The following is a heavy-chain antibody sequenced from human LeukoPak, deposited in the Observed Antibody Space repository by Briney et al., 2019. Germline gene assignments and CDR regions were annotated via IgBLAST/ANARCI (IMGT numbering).Heavy chain of an antibody. J-gene: IGHJ3*02. CDR2: INPNSGGT. V-gene: IGHV1-2*02. CDR3: ARETARAFDI. D-gene: IGHD6-6*01. Sequence: GASVKVSCKASGYTFTSYGISWVRQAPGQGLEWMGWINPNSGGTNYAQKFQGRVTMTRDTSISSAYMELSRLRSDDTAVYYCARETARAFDIWGQGTMVTVSS. CDR1: GYTFTSYG.